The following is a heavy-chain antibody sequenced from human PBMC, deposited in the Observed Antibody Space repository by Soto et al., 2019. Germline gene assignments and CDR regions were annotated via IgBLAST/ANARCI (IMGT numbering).Heavy chain of an antibody. D-gene: IGHD3-22*01. V-gene: IGHV3-53*01. J-gene: IGHJ5*02. CDR2: IYSGGST. CDR3: ARGPRWYYDSSGYRFDP. CDR1: GFTVSSNY. Sequence: SLRLSCAASGFTVSSNYMSWVRQAPGKGLEWVSVIYSGGSTYYADSVKGRFTISRDNSKNTLYLQMNSLRAEDTAVYYCARGPRWYYDSSGYRFDPWGQGTLVTVSS.